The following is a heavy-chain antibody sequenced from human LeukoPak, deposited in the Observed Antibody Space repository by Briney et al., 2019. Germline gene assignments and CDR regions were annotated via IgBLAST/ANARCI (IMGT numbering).Heavy chain of an antibody. D-gene: IGHD6-19*01. CDR2: IHTSGST. J-gene: IGHJ4*02. V-gene: IGHV4-4*07. CDR3: AGRAQTTGWSFDY. CDR1: GGSITSYH. Sequence: PSETLSLTCFVSGGSITSYHWSWIRQPAGKGLEWIGQIHTSGSTNYSPSLRSRVAMSVDTSKNQFSLELSSVTAADTSVYYCAGRAQTTGWSFDYWGQGALVTVSS.